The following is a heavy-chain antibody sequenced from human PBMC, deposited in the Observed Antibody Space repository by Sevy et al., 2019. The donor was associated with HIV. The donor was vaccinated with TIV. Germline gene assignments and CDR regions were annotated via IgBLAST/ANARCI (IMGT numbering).Heavy chain of an antibody. CDR1: GFTFRNYA. J-gene: IGHJ6*02. D-gene: IGHD2-2*01. CDR3: ASVYQVLSSHYSYYYGMDV. CDR2: ISDSGVIT. Sequence: GGCLRLSCAASGFTFRNYAMTWVRQAPGKGLEWISTISDSGVITYYADFVQGRFTFSRDNSRNIVSLLMNSLRAEDTAVYYCASVYQVLSSHYSYYYGMDVWGQGTTVTVSS. V-gene: IGHV3-23*01.